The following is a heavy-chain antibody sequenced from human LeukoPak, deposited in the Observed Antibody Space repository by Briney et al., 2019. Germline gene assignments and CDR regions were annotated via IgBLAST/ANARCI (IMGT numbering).Heavy chain of an antibody. V-gene: IGHV1-69*13. CDR2: ITPIFGTA. D-gene: IGHD2-2*01. Sequence: SVKVSCKASGGTFSSYAISWVRQAPGQGLEWMGGITPIFGTANYAQKFQGRVTITADESTSTAYMELSSLRSEDTAVYYCAREQYQLLYWFDPWGQGTLVTVSS. CDR3: AREQYQLLYWFDP. CDR1: GGTFSSYA. J-gene: IGHJ5*02.